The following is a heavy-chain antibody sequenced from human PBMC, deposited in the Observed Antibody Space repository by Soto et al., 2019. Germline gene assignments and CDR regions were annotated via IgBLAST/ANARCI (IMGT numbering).Heavy chain of an antibody. J-gene: IGHJ5*02. D-gene: IGHD2-15*01. Sequence: GGSLRLSCAASGFTFSSYSMNWVRQAPGKGLEWVSSISSSSSYIYYADSVKGRFTISRDNAKNSLYLQMNSLRAEDTAVYYCARPYDCSGGSCYSGWVTWFDPWGQGTLVTVSS. CDR1: GFTFSSYS. CDR2: ISSSSSYI. V-gene: IGHV3-21*01. CDR3: ARPYDCSGGSCYSGWVTWFDP.